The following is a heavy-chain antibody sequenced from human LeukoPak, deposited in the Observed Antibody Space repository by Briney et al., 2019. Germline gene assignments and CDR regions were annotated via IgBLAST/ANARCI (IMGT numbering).Heavy chain of an antibody. CDR3: ASSLPFVWYFDY. CDR2: IYFSGST. CDR1: GGSISSGAYY. D-gene: IGHD2/OR15-2a*01. V-gene: IGHV4-31*02. J-gene: IGHJ4*02. Sequence: MSSETLSLTCTVSGGSISSGAYYWSWIRQLPGKGLEWIGYIYFSGSTYYNPSLKSRVTISIDPSKNQSSLKLSSVTAADTAVYYCASSLPFVWYFDYWGQGTLVTVSS.